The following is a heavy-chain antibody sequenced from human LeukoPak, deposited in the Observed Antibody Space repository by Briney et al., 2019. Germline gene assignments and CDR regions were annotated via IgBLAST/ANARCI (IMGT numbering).Heavy chain of an antibody. D-gene: IGHD2-2*01. CDR1: GGSFSGYY. V-gene: IGHV4-34*01. CDR2: INHSGST. Sequence: SETLSLTYAVYGGSFSGYYWSWIRQPPGKGLEWIGAINHSGSTNYNPSLKSRVTISVDTSKNQFSLKLSSVTAADTAVYYCARTSVVPAATRDFDYWGQGTLVSISS. J-gene: IGHJ4*02. CDR3: ARTSVVPAATRDFDY.